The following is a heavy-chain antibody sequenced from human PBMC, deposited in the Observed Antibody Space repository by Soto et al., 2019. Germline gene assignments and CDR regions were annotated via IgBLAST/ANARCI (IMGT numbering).Heavy chain of an antibody. CDR1: GGTFSSYA. D-gene: IGHD3-22*01. CDR2: IIPMFGTA. V-gene: IGHV1-69*12. J-gene: IGHJ4*02. Sequence: QVQLVQSGAEVKKPGSSVKVSCKTSGGTFSSYAISWVRQAPGQGLEWMGGIIPMFGTANYAQKFQGRVTITADESTSKACMELSSLRCEDTAVYYCARSRANYYDSRGYYYSTFDYWGQGTLVTVSS. CDR3: ARSRANYYDSRGYYYSTFDY.